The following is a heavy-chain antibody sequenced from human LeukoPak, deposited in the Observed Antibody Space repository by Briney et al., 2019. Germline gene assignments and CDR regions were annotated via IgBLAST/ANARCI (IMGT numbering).Heavy chain of an antibody. CDR3: ASQFTIFGENAFDI. J-gene: IGHJ3*02. V-gene: IGHV4-39*01. Sequence: PSETLSLTCTVSGGSISSSSYYWRWIRQPPGKGLEWIGSIYYSGSTYYNPSLKGRVTISVDTSKNQFSLKLSSVTAADTAVYYCASQFTIFGENAFDIWGQGTMVTVSS. CDR1: GGSISSSSYY. CDR2: IYYSGST. D-gene: IGHD3-3*01.